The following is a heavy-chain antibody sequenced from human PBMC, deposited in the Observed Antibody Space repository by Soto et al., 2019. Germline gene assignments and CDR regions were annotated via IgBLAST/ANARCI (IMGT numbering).Heavy chain of an antibody. D-gene: IGHD6-25*01. V-gene: IGHV3-48*01. J-gene: IGHJ4*02. CDR2: ITGRSDIV. CDR3: ASSNGPLDH. CDR1: GFTFSRYT. Sequence: GGSLRLSCVASGFTFSRYTMNWVRQAPGKGLEWVSYITGRSDIVYYPDSVKGRFTISRDNAKNSLYLQMSSLRAEDTAVYYCASSNGPLDHWGQGTLVTVSS.